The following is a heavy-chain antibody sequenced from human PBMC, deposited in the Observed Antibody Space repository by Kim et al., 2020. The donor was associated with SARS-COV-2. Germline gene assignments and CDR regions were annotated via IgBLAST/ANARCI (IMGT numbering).Heavy chain of an antibody. V-gene: IGHV5-10-1*01. CDR1: GYSFTSYW. CDR3: ARLLHSYGYWEGHNWFDP. J-gene: IGHJ5*02. D-gene: IGHD5-18*01. CDR2: IDPSDSYT. Sequence: GESLKISCKGSGYSFTSYWISWVRQMPGKGLEWMGRIDPSDSYTNYSPSFQGHVTISADKSISTAYLQWSSLKASDTAMYYCARLLHSYGYWEGHNWFDPWGQGTLVTVSS.